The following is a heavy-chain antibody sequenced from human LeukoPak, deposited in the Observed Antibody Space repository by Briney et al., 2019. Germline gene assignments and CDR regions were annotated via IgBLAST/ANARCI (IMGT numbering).Heavy chain of an antibody. CDR2: IRYDGSNK. D-gene: IGHD6-13*01. CDR3: AKDVRAAARYYYYYMDV. J-gene: IGHJ6*03. V-gene: IGHV3-30*02. CDR1: GFTFSSYG. Sequence: GGSLRLSCAASGFTFSSYGMHWVRQAPGKGLEWVAFIRYDGSNKYYADSVKGRFTISRDNSKNTLYLQMNSLRAEDTAVYYCAKDVRAAARYYYYYMDVWGKGTTVTISS.